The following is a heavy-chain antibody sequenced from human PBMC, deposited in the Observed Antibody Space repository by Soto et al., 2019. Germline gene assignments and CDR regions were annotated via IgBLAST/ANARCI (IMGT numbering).Heavy chain of an antibody. J-gene: IGHJ6*02. D-gene: IGHD2-21*01. CDR3: ARGDLRYYYYGMDV. Sequence: QVQLQESGPGLVKPSETLSLTCTVSGGSISSYYWSWIRQPPGKGLELIGHIYYSGSTNYNPSLKSRVTISVDTSKNQFSLKLSSVTAADTAVYYCARGDLRYYYYGMDVWGQGTTVTVSS. V-gene: IGHV4-59*01. CDR1: GGSISSYY. CDR2: IYYSGST.